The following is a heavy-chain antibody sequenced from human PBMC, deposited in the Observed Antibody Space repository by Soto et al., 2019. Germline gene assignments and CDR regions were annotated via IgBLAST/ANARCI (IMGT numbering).Heavy chain of an antibody. CDR2: ISSSSSYI. D-gene: IGHD5-18*01. J-gene: IGHJ4*02. V-gene: IGHV3-21*01. CDR1: GFTFSSYS. Sequence: GGSLRLSCAASGFTFSSYSMNWVRQAPGKGLEWVSSISSSSSYIYYADSVKGRFTISRDNAKNSLYLQMNSLRAEDTAVYYCARDRWMGIQLWLDYWGQGTPVTVSS. CDR3: ARDRWMGIQLWLDY.